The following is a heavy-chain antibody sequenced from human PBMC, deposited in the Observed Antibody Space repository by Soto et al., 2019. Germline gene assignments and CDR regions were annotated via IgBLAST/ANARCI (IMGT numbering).Heavy chain of an antibody. J-gene: IGHJ4*02. V-gene: IGHV1-24*01. CDR2: FDPEDGET. D-gene: IGHD4-4*01. CDR3: ATDGYSSSTLDY. CDR1: GYTLTELS. Sequence: ASVKVSFKVSGYTLTELSMHWVRQAPGKGLEWMGGFDPEDGETIYAQKFQGRVTMTEDTSTDTAYMELSSLRSEDTAVYYCATDGYSSSTLDYWGQGTLVTVSS.